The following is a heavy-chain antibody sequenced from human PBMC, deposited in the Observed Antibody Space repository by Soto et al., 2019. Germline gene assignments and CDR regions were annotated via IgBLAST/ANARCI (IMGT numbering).Heavy chain of an antibody. V-gene: IGHV3-11*06. CDR3: ARLRASSWYMGGYLDY. J-gene: IGHJ4*02. Sequence: QVQLVESGGGLVKPGGSLRLSCAASGFTFSDYYMSWIRQAPEKGLEWVSYIVTSSAYTNYADSVKGRFTISSDNAKNSLYLEMNSLRAEDTAVYYCARLRASSWYMGGYLDYWGQGTLVTVSS. D-gene: IGHD6-13*01. CDR2: IVTSSAYT. CDR1: GFTFSDYY.